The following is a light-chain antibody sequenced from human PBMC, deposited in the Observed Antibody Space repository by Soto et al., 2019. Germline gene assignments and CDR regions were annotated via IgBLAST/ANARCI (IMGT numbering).Light chain of an antibody. CDR1: NIGRKN. Sequence: SYELTQPPSVSVAPGQTARITCGGSNIGRKNVHWYQQKPGQAPVLAVFDDSDRPSGIPERFSGSNSGDTATLTISRVEAGDEADYYCQVWDSNTFLWVFGGGTKGTVL. CDR2: DDS. J-gene: IGLJ3*02. CDR3: QVWDSNTFLWV. V-gene: IGLV3-21*02.